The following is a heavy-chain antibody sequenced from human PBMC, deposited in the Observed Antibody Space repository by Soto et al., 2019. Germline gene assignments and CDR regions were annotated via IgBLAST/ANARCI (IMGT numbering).Heavy chain of an antibody. V-gene: IGHV3-30-3*01. CDR3: ARENGDLDAFDI. D-gene: IGHD4-17*01. CDR1: GFTFSSYA. J-gene: IGHJ3*02. Sequence: QVQLVESGGGVVQPGRSLRLSCAASGFTFSSYAMHWVRQAPGKGLEWVAVISYDGSNKYYADSVKGRFTISRDNSKNTLYLQMNSLRAEDTAVYYCARENGDLDAFDIWGQGTMVTVSS. CDR2: ISYDGSNK.